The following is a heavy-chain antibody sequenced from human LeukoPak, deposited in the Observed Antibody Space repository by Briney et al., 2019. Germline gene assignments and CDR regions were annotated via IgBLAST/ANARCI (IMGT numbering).Heavy chain of an antibody. D-gene: IGHD3-10*01. V-gene: IGHV4-59*01. CDR2: IYSSGST. J-gene: IGHJ4*02. CDR3: ARVREYYYGSGSYYPGPFDY. CDR1: GGSISSYY. Sequence: PSETLSLTCTVSGGSISSYYWSWIRQPPGKGLEWIGYIYSSGSTTYNPSLKSRVTISVDTSKNQFSLKLSSVTAADTAVYYCARVREYYYGSGSYYPGPFDYWGQGTLVTVSS.